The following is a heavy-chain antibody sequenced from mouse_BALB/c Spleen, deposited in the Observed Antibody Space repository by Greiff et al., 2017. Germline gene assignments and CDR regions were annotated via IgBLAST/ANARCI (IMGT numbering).Heavy chain of an antibody. CDR2: ISSGGGSN. CDR3: ASYYGSSWFAY. V-gene: IGHV5-12-1*01. CDR1: GFAFSSYD. Sequence: EVQRVESGGGLVKPGGSLKLSCAASGFAFSSYDMSWVRQTPEKRLEWVAYISSGGGSNYYPDTVKGRFTISRDNAKNTLYLQMSSLKSEDTAMYYCASYYGSSWFAYWGQGTLVTVSA. D-gene: IGHD1-1*01. J-gene: IGHJ3*01.